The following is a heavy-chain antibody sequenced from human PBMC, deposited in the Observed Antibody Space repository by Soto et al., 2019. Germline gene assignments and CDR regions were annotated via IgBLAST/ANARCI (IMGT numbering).Heavy chain of an antibody. J-gene: IGHJ4*02. CDR1: GFTFSSYE. CDR3: ARGGGVYGSGSYPSDY. CDR2: ISSSGTTI. V-gene: IGHV3-48*03. D-gene: IGHD3-10*01. Sequence: EVKMVESGGGLVQPGGSLRLSCAASGFTFSSYEMNWVRQAPGKGLEWVSYISSSGTTIYYADSVKGRFTISRDNVKNSLFLQMNSLRAEDTAVYYCARGGGVYGSGSYPSDYWGQGTLVTVSS.